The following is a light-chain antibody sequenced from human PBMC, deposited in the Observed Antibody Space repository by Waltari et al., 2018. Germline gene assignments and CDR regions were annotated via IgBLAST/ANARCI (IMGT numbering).Light chain of an antibody. CDR3: ATWDDLLSAWV. CDR1: SSNIGRTF. J-gene: IGLJ3*02. Sequence: QSVLTQPPSASGTPGQRVTITCSGSSSNIGRTFLYWYQQLSGTAPKLLIYRNNQRPSGVPDRLSGSKSGTSASLAISGLRAEDEGDYYCATWDDLLSAWVFGGGTKLTVL. CDR2: RNN. V-gene: IGLV1-47*01.